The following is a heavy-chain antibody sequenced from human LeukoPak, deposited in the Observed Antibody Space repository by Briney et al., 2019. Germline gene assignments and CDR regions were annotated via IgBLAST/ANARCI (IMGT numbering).Heavy chain of an antibody. Sequence: SETLSLTCAVYGGSFSGYYWSWIRQPPGKGLEWIGEINHSGSTNYNPSLKSRVTISVDTSKNQFSLKLSSVTAADTAVYYCARVRLGRRAWFDPWRQGTLVTVSS. CDR3: ARVRLGRRAWFDP. V-gene: IGHV4-34*01. CDR1: GGSFSGYY. CDR2: INHSGST. J-gene: IGHJ5*02. D-gene: IGHD1-26*01.